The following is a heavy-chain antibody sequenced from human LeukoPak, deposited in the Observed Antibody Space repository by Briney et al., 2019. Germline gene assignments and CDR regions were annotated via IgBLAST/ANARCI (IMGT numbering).Heavy chain of an antibody. Sequence: SGGSLRLSCKGSGYSFTSYWIGWVRQMPGKGLEWMGIIYPGDSDTRYSPSFQGQVTISADKSISTAYLQWCSLKASDTAMYYCARHASGWYGERDYWGQGTLVTVSS. CDR2: IYPGDSDT. V-gene: IGHV5-51*01. CDR1: GYSFTSYW. J-gene: IGHJ4*02. CDR3: ARHASGWYGERDY. D-gene: IGHD6-19*01.